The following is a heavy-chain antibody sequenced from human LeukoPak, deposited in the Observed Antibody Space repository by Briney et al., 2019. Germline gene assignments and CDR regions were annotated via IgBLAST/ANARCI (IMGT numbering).Heavy chain of an antibody. D-gene: IGHD3-16*01. CDR3: AKEPPGGWSIDL. CDR2: MGTDETDI. V-gene: IGHV3-30*02. J-gene: IGHJ2*01. CDR1: GFTVSTFA. Sequence: GGSLRLSCAASGFTVSTFAWHWVRQPPGKGLEWVAFMGTDETDIHYADSVKGRFIISRDNSRNTLSLDMSSPRAEDTAVYYCAKEPPGGWSIDLCGRGTLVSVSS.